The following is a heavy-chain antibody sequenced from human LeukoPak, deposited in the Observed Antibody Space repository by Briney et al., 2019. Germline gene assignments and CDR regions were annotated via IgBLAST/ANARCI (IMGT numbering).Heavy chain of an antibody. Sequence: GGSLRLSCAASGFTFSSYGMHWVRQAPGKGLEWVAVIWYDGSNKYYADSVKGRFTISRDNSKNTLYLQMNSLRAEDTAVYYRARSNSATVTSWYFDLWGRGTLVTVSS. D-gene: IGHD4-17*01. CDR2: IWYDGSNK. CDR3: ARSNSATVTSWYFDL. V-gene: IGHV3-33*01. J-gene: IGHJ2*01. CDR1: GFTFSSYG.